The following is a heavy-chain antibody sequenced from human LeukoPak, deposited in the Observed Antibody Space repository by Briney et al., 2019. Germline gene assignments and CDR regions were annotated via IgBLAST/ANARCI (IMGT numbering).Heavy chain of an antibody. V-gene: IGHV3-23*01. J-gene: IGHJ4*02. CDR2: ISGSGGTT. Sequence: GGSLRLSCAASGFTFSSYAMSWVRQAPGKGLEWVSAISGSGGTTYYADSVKGRFTISRDNSKSTLYVQMNSLRAEDTAVYYCARQTRYFDWLLAYYFDYWGQGSLVTVSS. CDR1: GFTFSSYA. D-gene: IGHD3-9*01. CDR3: ARQTRYFDWLLAYYFDY.